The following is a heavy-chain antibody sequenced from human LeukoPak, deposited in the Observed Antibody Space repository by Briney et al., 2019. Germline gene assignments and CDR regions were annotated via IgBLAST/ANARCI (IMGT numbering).Heavy chain of an antibody. J-gene: IGHJ4*02. CDR2: IYPGDSDT. CDR1: GYSFTSYW. Sequence: GESLKISCKGSGYSFTSYWIGWVRQMPGKGQEWMGIIYPGDSDTRYSPSFQGQVTISADKSISTAYLQWSSLKASDTAMYYCARHFYAYGDYEPRPYYFDYWGQGTLVTVSS. CDR3: ARHFYAYGDYEPRPYYFDY. D-gene: IGHD4-17*01. V-gene: IGHV5-51*01.